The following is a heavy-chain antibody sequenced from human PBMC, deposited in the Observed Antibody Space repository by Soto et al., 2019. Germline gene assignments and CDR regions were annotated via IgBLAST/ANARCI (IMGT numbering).Heavy chain of an antibody. Sequence: SETLSLTCAVSGYSISSGYYWGWIRQPPGKGLEWIGSIYHSGSIYNNPSLKSRVSISVDTSKNHFSLRLSSVTAADTAVYYCARGKGHTGLNCFDPWGQGTLVTVSS. D-gene: IGHD2-21*02. J-gene: IGHJ5*02. CDR2: IYHSGSI. CDR3: ARGKGHTGLNCFDP. V-gene: IGHV4-38-2*01. CDR1: GYSISSGYY.